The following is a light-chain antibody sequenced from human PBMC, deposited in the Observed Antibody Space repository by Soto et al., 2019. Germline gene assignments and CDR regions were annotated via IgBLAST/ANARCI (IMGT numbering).Light chain of an antibody. V-gene: IGLV2-23*01. Sequence: QSALTQPASVSGSPGRSITISCTGSRSDVGSYNLVSWYQHHPGKAPKLMIYEGNERPSGVSNRFSGSKSGNTASLTISGLQAEDEADYYCCSFASSTTWVFGGGTKLTVL. CDR2: EGN. J-gene: IGLJ3*02. CDR3: CSFASSTTWV. CDR1: RSDVGSYNL.